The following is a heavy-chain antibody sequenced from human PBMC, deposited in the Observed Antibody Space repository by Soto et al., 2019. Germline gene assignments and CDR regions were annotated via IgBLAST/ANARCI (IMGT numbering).Heavy chain of an antibody. CDR1: GGSFSGYY. D-gene: IGHD6-13*01. CDR3: ARGIAAADKGLDY. J-gene: IGHJ4*02. V-gene: IGHV4-34*01. CDR2: INHSGST. Sequence: TSETLSLTCAVYGGSFSGYYWSWIRQPPGKGLEWIGEINHSGSTNYNPSLKSRVTISVDTSKNQFSLKLSSVTAADTAVYYCARGIAAADKGLDYWGQGTLVTVSS.